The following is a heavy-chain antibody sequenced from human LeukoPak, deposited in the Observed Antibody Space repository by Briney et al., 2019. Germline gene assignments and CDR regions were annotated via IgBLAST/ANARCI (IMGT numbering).Heavy chain of an antibody. D-gene: IGHD2-2*01. CDR2: IWYDGSNK. J-gene: IGHJ3*02. Sequence: GRSLRLSCAASGFNFFTYGMHWVRQAPGKGLEWVAVIWYDGSNKYYADSVKGRFTISRDNSKSTLSLQMNSLRAEDTAVYYCAKFQLQLLWDAFDIWGQGTMVTVSS. CDR1: GFNFFTYG. CDR3: AKFQLQLLWDAFDI. V-gene: IGHV3-33*06.